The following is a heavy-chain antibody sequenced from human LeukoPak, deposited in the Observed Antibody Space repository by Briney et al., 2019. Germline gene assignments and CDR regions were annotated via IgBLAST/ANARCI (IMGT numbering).Heavy chain of an antibody. V-gene: IGHV4-34*01. CDR2: INHSGST. CDR1: GGSFSGYY. J-gene: IGHJ4*02. Sequence: SETLSLTCAVYGGSFSGYYWSWIRQPPGKGLEWIGEINHSGSTNYNPSLKSRVTISVDTSKNQFSLKLSSVTAADTAVYYCARGGDYVWGSYRLLFGQKYYFDYWGQGTLVTVSS. CDR3: ARGGDYVWGSYRLLFGQKYYFDY. D-gene: IGHD3-16*02.